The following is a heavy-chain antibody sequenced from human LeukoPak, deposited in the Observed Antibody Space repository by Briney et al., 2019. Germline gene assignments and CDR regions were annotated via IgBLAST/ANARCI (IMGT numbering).Heavy chain of an antibody. Sequence: SQTLSLTCTVSGGSISSGDYYWSWIRQPPGKGLEWIGYIYYSGSTYYNPSLKSRVTISVDTSKNQFSLKLSSVTAADTAVYYCARGEIAHYGYSPRTEYYFDYWGQGTLVTVS. CDR1: GGSISSGDYY. CDR2: IYYSGST. CDR3: ARGEIAHYGYSPRTEYYFDY. V-gene: IGHV4-30-4*01. J-gene: IGHJ4*02. D-gene: IGHD5-18*01.